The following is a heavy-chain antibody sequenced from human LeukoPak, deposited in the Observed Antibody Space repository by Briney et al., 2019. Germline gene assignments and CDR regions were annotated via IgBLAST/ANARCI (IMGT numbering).Heavy chain of an antibody. CDR3: ARSGGYYFYMDV. V-gene: IGHV1-18*01. J-gene: IGHJ6*03. CDR1: GYTFSNSG. D-gene: IGHD1-26*01. CDR2: ISTYSGTT. Sequence: ASVKVSCKASGYTFSNSGISWVRQSPGQGLEWMGWISTYSGTTNYAHNLQGRLTMTTDTSTSTAYMELRNLKSDDTAVYYCARSGGYYFYMDVWGKGTTVTISS.